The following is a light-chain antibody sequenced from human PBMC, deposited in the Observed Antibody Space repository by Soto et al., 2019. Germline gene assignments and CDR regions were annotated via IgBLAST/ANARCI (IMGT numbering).Light chain of an antibody. J-gene: IGKJ4*01. Sequence: DIQMTQSPSSLSASVGDRVTFTCQASQNINNYLNWYQQKPGKSPRLLIYDASNLETGVPSRFSGSVSETDFTFTISSLQPEDVATYYCQQYDVPPLTFGGGTKVEIK. CDR1: QNINNY. CDR3: QQYDVPPLT. V-gene: IGKV1-33*01. CDR2: DAS.